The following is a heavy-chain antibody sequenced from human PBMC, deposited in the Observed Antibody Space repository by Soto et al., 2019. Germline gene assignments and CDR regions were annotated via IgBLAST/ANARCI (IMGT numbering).Heavy chain of an antibody. Sequence: EVQLVESGGGLVQPGGSLRLSCAASGFTFSSYSMNWVRQAPGKGLEWVSYISSSSSTIYYADSVKGRFTISRDNAKSSLYRQMNSLRDDDTAVYYCARERAVGIAVALNWFDPWGQGTLVTVSS. J-gene: IGHJ5*02. CDR1: GFTFSSYS. CDR3: ARERAVGIAVALNWFDP. D-gene: IGHD6-19*01. CDR2: ISSSSSTI. V-gene: IGHV3-48*02.